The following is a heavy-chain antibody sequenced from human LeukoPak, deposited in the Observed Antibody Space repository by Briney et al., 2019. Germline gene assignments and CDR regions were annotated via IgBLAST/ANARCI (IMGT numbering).Heavy chain of an antibody. Sequence: GGSLRLSCAASGFTSDDYGMPWVRQAPGKGLEWVSDINWNGGSTGYVDSVDGRFTISRDNDKNSLYLEMNSLRVEDTALYYCAREASITLVRGVTKYFDYWGQGALVTDCS. CDR3: AREASITLVRGVTKYFDY. V-gene: IGHV3-20*04. J-gene: IGHJ4*02. CDR2: INWNGGST. D-gene: IGHD3-10*01. CDR1: GFTSDDYG.